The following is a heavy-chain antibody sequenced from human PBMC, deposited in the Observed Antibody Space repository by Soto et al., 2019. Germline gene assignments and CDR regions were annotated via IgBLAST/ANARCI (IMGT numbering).Heavy chain of an antibody. Sequence: SETLSLTCTVSGGSISSYYWSWIRQPPGKGLEWIGYIYYSGSTNYNLSLKSRVTITVDTSKNQFSLKLSSVTAADTAVYYCARGDTISLDYWGQGTRVTVSS. V-gene: IGHV4-59*01. CDR3: ARGDTISLDY. CDR1: GGSISSYY. CDR2: IYYSGST. J-gene: IGHJ4*02. D-gene: IGHD3-9*01.